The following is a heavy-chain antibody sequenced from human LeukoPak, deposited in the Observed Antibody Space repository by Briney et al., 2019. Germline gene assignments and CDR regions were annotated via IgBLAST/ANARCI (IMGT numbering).Heavy chain of an antibody. D-gene: IGHD2-21*02. CDR2: IYYSGST. CDR1: GGSISSSSYY. Sequence: PSETLSLTCTVSGGSISSSSYYWGWIRQPPGKGLEWIRSIYYSGSTYYNPSLKSRVTISVDTSKNQFSLKLSSVTAADTAVYYCARRVVVTAIDYWGQGTLVTISS. CDR3: ARRVVVTAIDY. J-gene: IGHJ4*02. V-gene: IGHV4-39*01.